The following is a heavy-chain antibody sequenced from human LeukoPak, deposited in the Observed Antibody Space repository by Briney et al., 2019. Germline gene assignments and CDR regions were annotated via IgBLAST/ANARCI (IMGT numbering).Heavy chain of an antibody. CDR2: IDINEGP. Sequence: SETLSLTCTVSGGSISSYHWSWIRQPAGKGLEWIGHIDINEGPKYNPSLRSRVTMSADTSRNQYSLKLSSVTAADTAVYYCARDGNSYGPDFDYWGQGTLVTVSS. CDR1: GGSISSYH. D-gene: IGHD5-18*01. CDR3: ARDGNSYGPDFDY. V-gene: IGHV4-4*07. J-gene: IGHJ4*02.